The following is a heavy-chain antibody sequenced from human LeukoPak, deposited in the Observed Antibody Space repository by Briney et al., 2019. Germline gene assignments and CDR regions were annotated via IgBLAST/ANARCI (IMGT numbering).Heavy chain of an antibody. J-gene: IGHJ4*02. CDR1: GFTFSTFT. CDR3: ARDRGGDYGDLFDY. D-gene: IGHD4-17*01. V-gene: IGHV3-48*01. CDR2: ISSSSSTV. Sequence: PGGSLRLSCAASGFTFSTFTMNWVRQAPGKGLEWVSYISSSSSTVYYADSVTGRFTISGDNAKNSLYLQMNSLRAEDTAVYYCARDRGGDYGDLFDYWGQGTLVTVSS.